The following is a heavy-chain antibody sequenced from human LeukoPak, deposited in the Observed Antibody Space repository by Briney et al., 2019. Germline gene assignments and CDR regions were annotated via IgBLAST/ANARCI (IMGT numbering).Heavy chain of an antibody. CDR3: ARGTTVIQTLDY. Sequence: EASVKVSCTASGYTFTGYYMHWVRQAPGQGLEWMGRITPNSGGTNYAQKFQGRVIMTRDTSISTAYMELSRLRSDDTAVYYCARGTTVIQTLDYWGQGTLVTVSS. CDR2: ITPNSGGT. CDR1: GYTFTGYY. D-gene: IGHD4-17*01. J-gene: IGHJ4*02. V-gene: IGHV1-2*06.